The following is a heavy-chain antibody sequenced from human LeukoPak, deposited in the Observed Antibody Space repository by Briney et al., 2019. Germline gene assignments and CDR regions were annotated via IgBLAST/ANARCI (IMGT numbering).Heavy chain of an antibody. CDR3: AKHLIEYSRSCLDY. V-gene: IGHV3-23*01. Sequence: GGSLRLSCAASGFTFASYAMSWVRQAPGEGLELVSAISGSGVTTYYADSVKGRFTISRDNSKNTLYLQVTSLRAEDTAVFYCAKHLIEYSRSCLDYWGQGTLVTVSS. CDR2: ISGSGVTT. J-gene: IGHJ4*02. D-gene: IGHD6-6*01. CDR1: GFTFASYA.